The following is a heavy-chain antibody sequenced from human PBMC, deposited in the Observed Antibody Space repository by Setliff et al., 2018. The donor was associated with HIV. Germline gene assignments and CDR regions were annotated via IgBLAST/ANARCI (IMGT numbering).Heavy chain of an antibody. CDR3: ARGRGSSPYRWFDP. J-gene: IGHJ5*02. Sequence: SETLSLTCAVYGGSFSGYFWTWIRQPPGKGLEWIGEINHSGTTNYSPSLKSRVAISVEMSKNQFSLKLSSVAPADTAVYYCARGRGSSPYRWFDPWGQGTLVTVSS. D-gene: IGHD6-19*01. CDR2: INHSGTT. CDR1: GGSFSGYF. V-gene: IGHV4-34*01.